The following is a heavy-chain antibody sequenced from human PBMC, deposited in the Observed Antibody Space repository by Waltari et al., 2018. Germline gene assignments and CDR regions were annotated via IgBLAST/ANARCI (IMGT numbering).Heavy chain of an antibody. V-gene: IGHV3-23*01. D-gene: IGHD6-19*01. J-gene: IGHJ5*02. CDR1: GFNFSSYA. CDR2: ISGGGGST. Sequence: EVQLLESGGGLVQPGGSLRLSCAALGFNFSSYAMSWVRQAPGKGLEWVVTISGGGGSTYYSDSVKGRFTISRDNSKNTLYLQMNSLRAEDTAVYYCAKCSIQAGLFDPWGQGTLVTVSS. CDR3: AKCSIQAGLFDP.